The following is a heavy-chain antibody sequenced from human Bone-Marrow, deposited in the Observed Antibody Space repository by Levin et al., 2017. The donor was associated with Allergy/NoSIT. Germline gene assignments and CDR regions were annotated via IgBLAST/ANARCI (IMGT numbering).Heavy chain of an antibody. CDR2: IYHSGSA. CDR1: GGSVSAYY. J-gene: IGHJ4*02. V-gene: IGHV4-59*02. CDR3: ARNARGGPLDS. D-gene: IGHD2-2*01. Sequence: SETLSLTCSVSGGSVSAYYWTWVRQAPGKRLEWIGHIYHSGSANYNPSLRGRVSLSVDMSENQFSLEVRSVTAADTAVYYCARNARGGPLDSWGLGTLVIVSS.